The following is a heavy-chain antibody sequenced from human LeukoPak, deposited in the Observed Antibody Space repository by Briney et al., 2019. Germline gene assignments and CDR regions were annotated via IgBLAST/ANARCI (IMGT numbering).Heavy chain of an antibody. CDR1: GGSFSGYY. CDR2: INHSGST. CDR3: VRDYYDSSGYFGGDAFDI. Sequence: SETLSLTCAVYGGSFSGYYWSWIRQPPGKGLEWIGEINHSGSTNYNPSLKSRVTISVDTSKNQFSLKLSSVTAADTAVYYCVRDYYDSSGYFGGDAFDIWGQGTMVTVSS. V-gene: IGHV4-34*01. D-gene: IGHD3-22*01. J-gene: IGHJ3*02.